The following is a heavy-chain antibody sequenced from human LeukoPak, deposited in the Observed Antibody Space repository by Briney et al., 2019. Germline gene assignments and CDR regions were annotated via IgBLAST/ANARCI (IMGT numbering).Heavy chain of an antibody. CDR2: IRFDGSEK. CDR1: GFTFSSYG. D-gene: IGHD3-9*01. J-gene: IGHJ4*02. V-gene: IGHV3-30*02. Sequence: GGSLRLSCTASGFTFSSYGMHWVRQAPGKGLEWVSFIRFDGSEKYYADSVRGRFTISRDNSKNTLYLQMNSLRAEDTAVYYCAKDRSPYYDILTGYSFDYWGQGTLVTVSS. CDR3: AKDRSPYYDILTGYSFDY.